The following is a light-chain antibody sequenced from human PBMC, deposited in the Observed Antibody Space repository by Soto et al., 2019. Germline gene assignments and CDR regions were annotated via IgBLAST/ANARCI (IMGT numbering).Light chain of an antibody. CDR1: SGHSSYV. V-gene: IGLV4-69*01. J-gene: IGLJ2*01. Sequence: QAVLTQSPSASASLGASVKFTCTLSSGHSSYVIAWHQQQPEKGPRFLMKVNSDGSHTKGDGIPDRFSGSSSGAERYLTISSLQSEDEGDYYCQNWDTGTVATGIVVFGGGTKLTVL. CDR3: QNWDTGTVATGIVV. CDR2: VNSDGSH.